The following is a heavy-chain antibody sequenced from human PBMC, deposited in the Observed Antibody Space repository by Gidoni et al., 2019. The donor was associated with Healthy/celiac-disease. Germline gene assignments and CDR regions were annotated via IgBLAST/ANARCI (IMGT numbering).Heavy chain of an antibody. CDR2: ISYDGSNK. Sequence: QVQLVESGGGVVQPGRSLRLSCAASGFTFSSYAMHWVRQAPGKGLEWVAVISYDGSNKYYADAVKGRFTISRDNSKNTLYLQMNSLRAEDTAVYYCARDTGMIVVVMVDYWGQGTLVTVSS. J-gene: IGHJ4*02. CDR3: ARDTGMIVVVMVDY. V-gene: IGHV3-30*01. CDR1: GFTFSSYA. D-gene: IGHD3-22*01.